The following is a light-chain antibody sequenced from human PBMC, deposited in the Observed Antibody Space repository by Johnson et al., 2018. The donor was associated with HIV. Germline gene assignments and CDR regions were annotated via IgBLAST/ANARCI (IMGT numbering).Light chain of an antibody. V-gene: IGLV1-51*01. J-gene: IGLJ1*01. CDR2: DNN. CDR3: GTWDSRLSVYV. Sequence: QAVLTQPPSVSAAPRQRVTISCSGNSSNMGNNYVSWYQQVPGTAPKLLIYDNNERPSGIPNRFSGSKSGTSATLGITGLQTGDEADYYCGTWDSRLSVYVFGTGTKVTVL. CDR1: SSNMGNNY.